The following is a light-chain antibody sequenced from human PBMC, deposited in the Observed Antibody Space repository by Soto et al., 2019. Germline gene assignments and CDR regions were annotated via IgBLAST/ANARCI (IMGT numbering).Light chain of an antibody. Sequence: DIQMTQSPSTLSASVGDRVTITCRASQNINSWLAWYQQKPGKAPKFLIYDASSLESGVPSRFSGSGSGTEFTLTISSLQPDDFATYSCQHYNSYLWTFGQGTKVEIK. V-gene: IGKV1-5*01. CDR1: QNINSW. CDR3: QHYNSYLWT. J-gene: IGKJ1*01. CDR2: DAS.